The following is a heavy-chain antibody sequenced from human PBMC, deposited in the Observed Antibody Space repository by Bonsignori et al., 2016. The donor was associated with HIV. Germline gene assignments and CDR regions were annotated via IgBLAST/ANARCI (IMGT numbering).Heavy chain of an antibody. D-gene: IGHD2-15*01. V-gene: IGHV3-21*01. Sequence: VRQAPGKGLEWVSSISGSGSLLYYADAVKGRFTVSRDNTNNSLFLQMNNLRAEDTAVYYCARDGRTSYCSDTSCYPEYFHPWGQGSLVTVSS. CDR2: ISGSGSLL. J-gene: IGHJ1*01. CDR3: ARDGRTSYCSDTSCYPEYFHP.